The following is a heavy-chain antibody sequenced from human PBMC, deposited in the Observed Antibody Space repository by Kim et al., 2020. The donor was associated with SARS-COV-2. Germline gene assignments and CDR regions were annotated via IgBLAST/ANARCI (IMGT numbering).Heavy chain of an antibody. D-gene: IGHD6-13*01. CDR1: GFTFSSYA. CDR3: AKDSLLYIAAAGTPLPYYFDY. V-gene: IGHV3-23*01. CDR2: ISGSGGST. Sequence: GGSLRLSCAASGFTFSSYAMSWVRQAPGKGLEWVSAISGSGGSTYYADSVKGRFTISRDNSKNTLYLQMNSLRAEDTAVYYCAKDSLLYIAAAGTPLPYYFDYWGQGTLVTVSS. J-gene: IGHJ4*02.